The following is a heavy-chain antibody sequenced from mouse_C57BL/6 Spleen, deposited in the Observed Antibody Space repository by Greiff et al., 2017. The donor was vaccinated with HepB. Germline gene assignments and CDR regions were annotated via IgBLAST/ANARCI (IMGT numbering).Heavy chain of an antibody. CDR3: AKVVARDYYAMDY. J-gene: IGHJ4*01. CDR2: ISSGSSTI. V-gene: IGHV5-17*01. D-gene: IGHD1-1*01. Sequence: EVQLVESGGGLVKPGGSLKLSCAASGFTFSDYGMHWVRQAPEKGLEWVAYISSGSSTIYYADTVKGQFTISRDNAKNTLFLQMTSLRSEDTAMYYCAKVVARDYYAMDYWGQGTSVTVSS. CDR1: GFTFSDYG.